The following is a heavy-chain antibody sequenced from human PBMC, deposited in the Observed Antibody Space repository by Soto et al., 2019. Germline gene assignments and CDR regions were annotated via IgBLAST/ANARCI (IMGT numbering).Heavy chain of an antibody. CDR3: ARDPFSILGVENSNWYFDL. V-gene: IGHV3-48*01. Sequence: EVQLVESGGGLVQPGGSLRLSCAASGFTFSSYSMNWVRQAPGKGLEWVSYISSSSSTIYYADSVKGRFTISRDNAKNSLYLQMNSLRAEDTAVYYCARDPFSILGVENSNWYFDLWGRGTLVTVSS. J-gene: IGHJ2*01. D-gene: IGHD3-3*01. CDR1: GFTFSSYS. CDR2: ISSSSSTI.